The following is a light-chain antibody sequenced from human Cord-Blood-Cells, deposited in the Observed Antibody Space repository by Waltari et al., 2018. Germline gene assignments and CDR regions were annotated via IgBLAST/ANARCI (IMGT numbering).Light chain of an antibody. V-gene: IGKV3-15*01. CDR1: QSVSSN. J-gene: IGKJ2*01. CDR3: QQYNNWPPRYT. CDR2: GAS. Sequence: EIVMTQSPATLSVSPGERATLSCRASQSVSSNSALYHQKPGQAPRLLIYGASTRATGIPARFSGSGSGTEFTLTISSLQSEDFAVYYCQQYNNWPPRYTFGQGTKLEIK.